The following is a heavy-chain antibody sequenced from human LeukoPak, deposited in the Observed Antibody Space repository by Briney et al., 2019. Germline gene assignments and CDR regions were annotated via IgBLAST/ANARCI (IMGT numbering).Heavy chain of an antibody. CDR1: GFTFGDYA. V-gene: IGHV3-9*01. D-gene: IGHD3-9*01. CDR2: INWDDGGI. Sequence: GGSLRLSCAASGFTFGDYAMHWVRQAPGKGLEWLSGINWDDGGIVYAQSVRGRFTISRDNAKNSLYLQMNSLRPEDTALYHCARDDHNVLTDNFDYWGPGTLVTVSS. CDR3: ARDDHNVLTDNFDY. J-gene: IGHJ4*02.